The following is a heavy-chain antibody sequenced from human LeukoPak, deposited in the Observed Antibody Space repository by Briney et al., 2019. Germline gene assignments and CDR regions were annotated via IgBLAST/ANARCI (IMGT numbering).Heavy chain of an antibody. CDR1: GGSISSSSYY. Sequence: PSETLSLPCTVSGGSISSSSYYWGWIRQPPGKGLVWIGSIYCSGSSYYNPALQSRGTISANATKTPYYLKQSSVTAPHTVVYYCARHFKGLASKKYQFDYWGQGTLVTVSS. CDR3: ARHFKGLASKKYQFDY. V-gene: IGHV4-39*01. D-gene: IGHD6-19*01. J-gene: IGHJ4*02. CDR2: IYCSGSS.